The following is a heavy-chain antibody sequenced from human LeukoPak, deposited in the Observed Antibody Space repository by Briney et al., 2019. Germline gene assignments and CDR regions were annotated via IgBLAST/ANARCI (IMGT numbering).Heavy chain of an antibody. Sequence: SETLSLTCAVYGGSFSGYYWSWIRQPPGKGLEWIGEINHSGSTNYNPSLKSRVTISVDTYKNQFSLKLRSVTPAATAVSYCARAVERWSNGAWFDPWGQGTLVTVSS. CDR1: GGSFSGYY. V-gene: IGHV4-34*01. CDR3: ARAVERWSNGAWFDP. CDR2: INHSGST. D-gene: IGHD4-23*01. J-gene: IGHJ5*02.